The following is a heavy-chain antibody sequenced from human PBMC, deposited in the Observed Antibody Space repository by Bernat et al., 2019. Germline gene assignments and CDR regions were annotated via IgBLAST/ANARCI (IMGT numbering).Heavy chain of an antibody. CDR1: GFTFSSYG. CDR2: ISYDGSNK. CDR3: ANSGYSSSWYYFDY. J-gene: IGHJ4*02. Sequence: QVQLVESGGGVVQPGRSLRLSCAASGFTFSSYGMHWVRQAPGKGLEWVAVISYDGSNKYYADSVKGRFTISRDNSKNTLYLQMNSLRAEDTAVYYCANSGYSSSWYYFDYWGQGTLVTVSS. V-gene: IGHV3-30*18. D-gene: IGHD6-13*01.